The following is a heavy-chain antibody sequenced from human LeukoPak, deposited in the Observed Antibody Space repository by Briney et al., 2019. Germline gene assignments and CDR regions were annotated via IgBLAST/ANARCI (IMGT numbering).Heavy chain of an antibody. Sequence: SETLSLTCAVYGGSFSGYYGSWIRQPPGKGLEWIGEINHRGSTNYNPSLKSRVTISVDKSKTHFSLKLCSVTAADTAVYYCARVLYYDSTGHYYYYGMDVWGQGTTVTVSS. D-gene: IGHD3-22*01. CDR1: GGSFSGYY. CDR2: INHRGST. J-gene: IGHJ6*02. CDR3: ARVLYYDSTGHYYYYGMDV. V-gene: IGHV4-34*01.